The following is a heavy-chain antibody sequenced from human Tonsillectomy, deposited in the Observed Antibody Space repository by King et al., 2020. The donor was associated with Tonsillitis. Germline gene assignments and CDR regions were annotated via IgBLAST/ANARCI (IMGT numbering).Heavy chain of an antibody. V-gene: IGHV4-34*01. CDR3: VRNFDS. Sequence: VQLQQWGAGLLKPSETLSLTCSVYGVSLSGFYWSWIRQPPGKGLEWIGDINHSGFSNYIPSLKSRVTMSVDTSKNQFSLKLSSVTAADTAVYYCVRNFDSWGQGNLVTVSS. J-gene: IGHJ5*01. CDR2: INHSGFS. CDR1: GVSLSGFY.